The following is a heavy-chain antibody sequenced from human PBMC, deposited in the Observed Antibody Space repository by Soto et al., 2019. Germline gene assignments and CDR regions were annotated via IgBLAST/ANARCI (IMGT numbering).Heavy chain of an antibody. D-gene: IGHD6-6*01. CDR2: INPNSGGT. J-gene: IGHJ3*02. Sequence: ASVKVSCKASGYTFTGYYMHWVRQAPGQGLEWMGWINPNSGGTNYAQKFQGWVTMTRDTSISTAYMELSRLRSDDTAVYYCARGNMYSSSAFDIWGQGTMVTVSS. V-gene: IGHV1-2*04. CDR3: ARGNMYSSSAFDI. CDR1: GYTFTGYY.